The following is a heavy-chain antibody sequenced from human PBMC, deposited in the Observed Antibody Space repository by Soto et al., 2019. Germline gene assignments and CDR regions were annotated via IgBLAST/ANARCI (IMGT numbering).Heavy chain of an antibody. D-gene: IGHD6-25*01. CDR2: MNPNSGNT. J-gene: IGHJ6*02. V-gene: IGHV1-8*01. Sequence: SVQVSCKASGYTFTSYNVNWVRQATGQGLEWMGWMNPNSGNTGYAQKFQGRVTMTRNTSISTAYMEVSSLRSEDTAVYYCARSSIAAPLYYSGMDVRCPGTTATVS. CDR1: GYTFTSYN. CDR3: ARSSIAAPLYYSGMDV.